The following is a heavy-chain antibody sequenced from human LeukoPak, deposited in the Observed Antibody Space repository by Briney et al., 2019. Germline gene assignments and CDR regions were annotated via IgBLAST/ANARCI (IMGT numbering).Heavy chain of an antibody. J-gene: IGHJ5*02. Sequence: AASVKVSCKASGYTFTSYGISWVRQAPGQGLEWMGWISAYNGNTNYAQKLQGRVTMTTDTSTSTAYMELRSLRSDDTAVYYCARVDLRGLRFLEWSHWDWFDPWGQGTLVTVSS. D-gene: IGHD3-3*01. CDR1: GYTFTSYG. CDR2: ISAYNGNT. CDR3: ARVDLRGLRFLEWSHWDWFDP. V-gene: IGHV1-18*01.